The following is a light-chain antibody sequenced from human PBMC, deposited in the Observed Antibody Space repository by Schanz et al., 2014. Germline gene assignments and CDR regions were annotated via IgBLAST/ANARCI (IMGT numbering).Light chain of an antibody. CDR3: QQSYSSLPPVT. J-gene: IGKJ5*01. CDR2: GAS. V-gene: IGKV1-27*01. CDR1: QGISNY. Sequence: DIQMTQSPSSLSASVGDTVTITCRASQGISNYLAWYQQKPGKVPKLLISGASTLQSGVPPRFSGTASGTDFTLTISSLQPEDVATYYCQQSYSSLPPVTFGQGTRLEIQ.